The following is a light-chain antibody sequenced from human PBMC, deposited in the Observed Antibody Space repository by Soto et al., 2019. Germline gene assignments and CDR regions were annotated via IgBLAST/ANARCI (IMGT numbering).Light chain of an antibody. CDR3: QFYGDPSKT. Sequence: QTPNTLSLAPVERGALSCRASQTVSSYFLAWYQQKPGQAPRLLIFAASTRATGIPDRFTGSGSGTDFTLTISRLEPEDFAVYYCQFYGDPSKTFGQGTKVDIK. CDR2: AAS. CDR1: QTVSSYF. V-gene: IGKV3-20*01. J-gene: IGKJ1*01.